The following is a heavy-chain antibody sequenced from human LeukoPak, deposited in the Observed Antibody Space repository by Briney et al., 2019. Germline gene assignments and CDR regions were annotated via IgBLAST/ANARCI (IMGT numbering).Heavy chain of an antibody. J-gene: IGHJ4*02. CDR2: IRYDGSNK. V-gene: IGHV3-30*02. CDR1: GFTFSSYG. CDR3: AKGEHYYDSSGYATPDY. Sequence: GGSLRLSCAASGFTFSSYGMHRVRQAPGKGLEWVAFIRYDGSNKYYADSVKGRFTISRDNSKNMLYLQMNSLRAEDTAVYYCAKGEHYYDSSGYATPDYWGQGTLVTVSS. D-gene: IGHD3-22*01.